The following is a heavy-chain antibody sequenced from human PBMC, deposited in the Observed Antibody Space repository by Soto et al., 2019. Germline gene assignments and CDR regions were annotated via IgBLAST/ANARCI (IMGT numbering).Heavy chain of an antibody. J-gene: IGHJ5*01. Sequence: QVQLQQSGPGLVKPSQTLSLTCAISGDSVSSNSAVWNWIRQSPSRGLEWLGRTYYRSKWYTDYAVFVKSRITINPDIAHNQVSLPLNSVTPADTAVYYCVRLIGNSWLDSWGQGTLVTVSS. CDR1: GDSVSSNSAV. CDR3: VRLIGNSWLDS. V-gene: IGHV6-1*01. D-gene: IGHD2-8*01. CDR2: TYYRSKWYT.